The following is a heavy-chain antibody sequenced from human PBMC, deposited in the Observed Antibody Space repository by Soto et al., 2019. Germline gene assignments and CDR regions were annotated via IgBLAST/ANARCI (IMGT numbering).Heavy chain of an antibody. CDR2: IIPIFGTA. Sequence: ASVKVSCKASGGTFSSYAISWVRQAPGQGLEWMGGIIPIFGTANYAQKFQGRVTITADESTSTAYMELSNLRSEDTAVYYCARATASIAALGDAFDIRGQGTMVTVSS. CDR3: ARATASIAALGDAFDI. V-gene: IGHV1-69*13. CDR1: GGTFSSYA. D-gene: IGHD6-6*01. J-gene: IGHJ3*02.